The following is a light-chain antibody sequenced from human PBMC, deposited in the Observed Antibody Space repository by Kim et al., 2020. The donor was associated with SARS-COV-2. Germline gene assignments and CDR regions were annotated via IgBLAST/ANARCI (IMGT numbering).Light chain of an antibody. CDR2: AAS. J-gene: IGKJ4*01. Sequence: ASVGDRVTITCRASQSISSSLNWYQQKPGKTPKLLIYAASNLQSGVPSRFSGSGSGTDFTLTISSLQPEDFATYYCHKSNSPPLAFGGGTKVDIK. CDR1: QSISSS. CDR3: HKSNSPPLA. V-gene: IGKV1-39*01.